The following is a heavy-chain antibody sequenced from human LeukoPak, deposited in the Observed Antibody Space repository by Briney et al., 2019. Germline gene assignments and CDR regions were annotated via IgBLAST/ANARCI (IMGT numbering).Heavy chain of an antibody. J-gene: IGHJ4*02. CDR2: ISSSGSTI. V-gene: IGHV3-48*03. D-gene: IGHD3-9*01. Sequence: GGSLRLSCAASGFTFSSYEMNWVRQAPGKGLEWVSYISSSGSTIYYADSVKGRFTISRDNAKNSLYLQMNSLRAEDTAVYYCARGDYDILTGYYPRIFDYWGQGTLVTASS. CDR1: GFTFSSYE. CDR3: ARGDYDILTGYYPRIFDY.